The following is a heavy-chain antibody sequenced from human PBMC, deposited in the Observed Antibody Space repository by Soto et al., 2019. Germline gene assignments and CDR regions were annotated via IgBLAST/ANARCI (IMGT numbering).Heavy chain of an antibody. Sequence: SETLSLTCAVSGGSISSSNWWSWVRQPPGKGLEWIGEIYHSGSTNYNPPLKSRVTISVDKSKNQFSLKLSSVTAADTAVYYCAREVAVAGTGGGMDVWGQGTTVTVSS. V-gene: IGHV4-4*02. CDR1: GGSISSSNW. CDR3: AREVAVAGTGGGMDV. J-gene: IGHJ6*02. D-gene: IGHD6-19*01. CDR2: IYHSGST.